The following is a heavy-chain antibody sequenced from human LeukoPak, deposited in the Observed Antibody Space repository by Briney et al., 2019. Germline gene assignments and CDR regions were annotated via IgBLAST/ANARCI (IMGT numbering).Heavy chain of an antibody. D-gene: IGHD2-15*01. CDR3: ARGTGYCSGGSCYWPFDI. Sequence: SETLSLTCSVSGGSISSYYWSWIRQPPGKGLEWIGYIYYRGSTNYNPSLKSRVTISVDTSKNHFSLKLSSATAADTAVYYCARGTGYCSGGSCYWPFDIWGQGTMVTVSS. CDR2: IYYRGST. CDR1: GGSISSYY. V-gene: IGHV4-59*01. J-gene: IGHJ3*02.